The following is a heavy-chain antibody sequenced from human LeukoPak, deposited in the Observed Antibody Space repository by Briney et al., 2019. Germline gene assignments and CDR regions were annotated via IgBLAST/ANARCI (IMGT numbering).Heavy chain of an antibody. CDR2: INWNGGST. CDR1: GFTFDDYG. J-gene: IGHJ4*02. Sequence: GGSLRLSCAASGFTFDDYGMSWVRQAPGKGLEWVSGINWNGGSTGYADSVKGRFTISRDNSKNTLFLQMNSLRAEDTAVYYCARDPAPQRHWGQGTLVTVTS. CDR3: ARDPAPQRH. D-gene: IGHD6-25*01. V-gene: IGHV3-20*04.